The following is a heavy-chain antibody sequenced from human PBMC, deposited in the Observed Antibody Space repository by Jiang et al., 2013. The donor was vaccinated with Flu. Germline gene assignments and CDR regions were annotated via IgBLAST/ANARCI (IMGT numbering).Heavy chain of an antibody. J-gene: IGHJ3*02. CDR2: IIPILGIA. CDR1: GGTFSSYA. V-gene: IGHV1-69*04. D-gene: IGHD5-18*01. Sequence: GAEVKKPGSSVKVSCKASGGTFSSYAISWVRQAPGQGLEWMGRIIPILGIANYAQKFQGRVTITADKSTSTAYMELSSLRSEDTAVYYCARVYSYGSSFAFDIWGQGTMVTVSS. CDR3: ARVYSYGSSFAFDI.